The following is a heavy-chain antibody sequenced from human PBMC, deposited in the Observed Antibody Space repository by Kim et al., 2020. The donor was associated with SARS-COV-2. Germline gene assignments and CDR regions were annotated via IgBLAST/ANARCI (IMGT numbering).Heavy chain of an antibody. V-gene: IGHV1-24*01. CDR2: FDPEDGET. CDR1: GYTLTELP. Sequence: ASVKVSCKVSGYTLTELPMHWVRQAPGKGLEWMGGFDPEDGETIYAQKFQGRVTMTEHTSTDTAYMELSSLRSEDTAVYYCARERVVIIRGDPKYYYYYY. CDR3: ARERVVIIRGDPKYYYYYY. J-gene: IGHJ6*01. D-gene: IGHD3-3*01.